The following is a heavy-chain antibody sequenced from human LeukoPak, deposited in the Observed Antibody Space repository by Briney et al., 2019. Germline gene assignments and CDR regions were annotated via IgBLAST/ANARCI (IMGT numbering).Heavy chain of an antibody. V-gene: IGHV4-59*01. CDR2: VSYSGST. J-gene: IGHJ4*02. D-gene: IGHD6-6*01. Sequence: SETLSLTCSVSGGSISSYYWSWIRQPPGKGLEWIGYVSYSGSTTYNPSLKSRVTISVDTSKNQFSLKLSSVTAADTAVCYCARVDSSSFDFDYWGQGALVTVSS. CDR1: GGSISSYY. CDR3: ARVDSSSFDFDY.